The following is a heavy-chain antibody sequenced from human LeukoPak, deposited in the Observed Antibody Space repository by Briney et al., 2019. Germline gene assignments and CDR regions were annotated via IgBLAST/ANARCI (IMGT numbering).Heavy chain of an antibody. V-gene: IGHV5-51*01. J-gene: IGHJ4*02. CDR2: IYPGDSDT. D-gene: IGHD3-10*01. CDR1: GYSFTSYW. CDR3: ARSPSSTLHSYYYGSGSYNDN. Sequence: PGESLKISCKGSGYSFTSYWIGWVRQMPGKGLEWMGIIYPGDSDTRYSPSFQGQVTISADKSISTAYLQWSSLKASDTAMYYCARSPSSTLHSYYYGSGSYNDNWGQGTLATVSS.